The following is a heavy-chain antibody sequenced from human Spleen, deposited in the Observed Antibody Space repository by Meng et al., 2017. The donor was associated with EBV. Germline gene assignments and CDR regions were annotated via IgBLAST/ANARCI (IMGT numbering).Heavy chain of an antibody. CDR3: ARDSPVSHFDF. V-gene: IGHV4-30-4*08. CDR1: GGSVTSGNFY. CDR2: ISYTGNT. D-gene: IGHD3-22*01. J-gene: IGHJ4*02. Sequence: PLQESGPGLVKPPETLSLTCAVSGGSVTSGNFYGSWIRQPPGKGLEWIGYISYTGNTDYNPSLKSRVTMSVDTSGNRFSLNLSSVTAADTAVYYCARDSPVSHFDFWGQGTLVTVSS.